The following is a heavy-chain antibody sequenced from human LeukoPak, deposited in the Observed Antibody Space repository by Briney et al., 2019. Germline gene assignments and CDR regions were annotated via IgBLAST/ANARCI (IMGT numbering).Heavy chain of an antibody. CDR1: GGSISSSSYY. CDR3: ASHYYDSSGYYLLNY. CDR2: IYYSGST. D-gene: IGHD3-22*01. Sequence: PSETLSLTCTVPGGSISSSSYYWGWIRQPPGKGLEWIGSIYYSGSTYYNPSLKSRVTISVDTSKNQFSLKLSSVTAADTAVYYCASHYYDSSGYYLLNYWGQGTLVTVSS. V-gene: IGHV4-39*01. J-gene: IGHJ4*02.